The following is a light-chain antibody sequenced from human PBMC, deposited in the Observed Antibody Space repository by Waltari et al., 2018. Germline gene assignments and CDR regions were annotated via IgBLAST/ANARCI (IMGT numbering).Light chain of an antibody. CDR3: QQYYSTPLT. CDR2: WAA. Sequence: DIVMTQSPDSLAVSLGERATINCKSSQSVLYSSNNKNYLAWYQQKPVQPPKLLIYWAATRESGVPDRFSGSGSGTEFTLTISSLQAEDVAVYYCQQYYSTPLTFGPGTKVDIK. V-gene: IGKV4-1*01. J-gene: IGKJ3*01. CDR1: QSVLYSSNNKNY.